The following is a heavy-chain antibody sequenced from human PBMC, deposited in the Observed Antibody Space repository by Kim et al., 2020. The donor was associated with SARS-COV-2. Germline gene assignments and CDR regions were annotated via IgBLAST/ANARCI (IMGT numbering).Heavy chain of an antibody. Sequence: LKSRVTISVDTSKNQFSLKLSSVTAADTAVYYCARWVGATSYYHYYGMDVWGQGTTVTVSS. D-gene: IGHD1-26*01. CDR3: ARWVGATSYYHYYGMDV. V-gene: IGHV4-39*01. J-gene: IGHJ6*02.